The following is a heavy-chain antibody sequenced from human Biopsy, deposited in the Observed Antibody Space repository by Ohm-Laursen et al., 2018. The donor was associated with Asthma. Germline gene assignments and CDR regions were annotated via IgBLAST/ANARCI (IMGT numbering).Heavy chain of an antibody. D-gene: IGHD1-14*01. CDR3: VRDGGINVAPGEWSFDL. CDR1: GFNLNTHT. V-gene: IGHV3-30*04. CDR2: ISHDGTYE. J-gene: IGHJ2*01. Sequence: SLRLSCSATGFNLNTHTLSWVRQAPGKGLAWVSTISHDGTYEGYTDSVKGRFTISRDYSKSSLYLQMNSLKIEDTSTYYCVRDGGINVAPGEWSFDLWGRGTQVTVSS.